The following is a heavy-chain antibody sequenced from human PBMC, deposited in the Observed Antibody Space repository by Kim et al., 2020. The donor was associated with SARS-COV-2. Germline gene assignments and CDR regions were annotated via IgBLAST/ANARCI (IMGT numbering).Heavy chain of an antibody. CDR2: IYYSGST. CDR1: GGSISSSSYY. J-gene: IGHJ4*02. Sequence: SETLSLTCTVSGGSISSSSYYWGWIRQPPGKGLEWIGSIYYSGSTYYNPSLKSRVTISVDTSKNQFSLKLSSVTAADTAVSYCARLGGSGWYVDYWGQGNLVTVSS. CDR3: ARLGGSGWYVDY. V-gene: IGHV4-39*01. D-gene: IGHD6-19*01.